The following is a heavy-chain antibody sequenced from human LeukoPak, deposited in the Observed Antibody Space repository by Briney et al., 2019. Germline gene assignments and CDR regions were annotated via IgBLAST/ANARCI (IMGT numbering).Heavy chain of an antibody. CDR1: GFTFSSYA. D-gene: IGHD3-9*01. CDR2: ISYDGSNK. V-gene: IGHV3-30*04. J-gene: IGHJ6*03. Sequence: GGSLRLSCAASGFTFSSYAMHWVRQAPGKGLEWVAVISYDGSNKYYADSVKGRFTISRDNSKNTLYLQMNSLRAEDTAVYYCVRPRLGMNYFYYMDVWGTGTTVIVSS. CDR3: VRPRLGMNYFYYMDV.